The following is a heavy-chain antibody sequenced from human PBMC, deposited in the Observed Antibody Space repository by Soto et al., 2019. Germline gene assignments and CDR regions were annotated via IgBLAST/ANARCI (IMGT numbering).Heavy chain of an antibody. CDR2: IYSGGET. CDR1: GFSVSDSY. J-gene: IGHJ4*02. V-gene: IGHV3-66*01. D-gene: IGHD5-12*01. Sequence: SLRLSCAASGFSVSDSYLSWVRQAPGKGLEWVSIIYSGGETYYADSLKGRFTISRDSSNNMLYLQMNSLRAEDTAVYYCARWKMATIEFDYWGQGTLVTVSS. CDR3: ARWKMATIEFDY.